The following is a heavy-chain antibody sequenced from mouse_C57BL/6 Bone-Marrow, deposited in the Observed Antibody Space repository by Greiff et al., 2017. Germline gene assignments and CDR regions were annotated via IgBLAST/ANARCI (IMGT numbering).Heavy chain of an antibody. J-gene: IGHJ1*03. Sequence: EVMLVESGGGLVQPGESLKLSCESNEYEFPSHDMSWVRKTPEKRLELVAAINSDGGSTYYPDTMERRFIISRDNTKKTLYLQMSSLRSEDTALYYCARRFYGNYSLWYFDVWGTGTTVTVSS. CDR1: EYEFPSHD. D-gene: IGHD2-1*01. CDR3: ARRFYGNYSLWYFDV. V-gene: IGHV5-2*01. CDR2: INSDGGST.